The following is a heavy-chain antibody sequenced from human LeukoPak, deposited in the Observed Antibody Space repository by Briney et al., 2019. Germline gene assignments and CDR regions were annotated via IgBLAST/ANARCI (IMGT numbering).Heavy chain of an antibody. V-gene: IGHV1-69*04. CDR3: ARSSYYYYSSGPEAP. CDR1: RGTFSSYA. CDR2: IIPIVGIT. J-gene: IGHJ5*02. D-gene: IGHD3-22*01. Sequence: SVKVSCKDPRGTFSSYAISSVPQAPERGLEWMARIIPIVGITNYAQTFQGRVTITADKSTSTAYMELSSLRSEDTAVYYCARSSYYYYSSGPEAPWGQGTLVTVSS.